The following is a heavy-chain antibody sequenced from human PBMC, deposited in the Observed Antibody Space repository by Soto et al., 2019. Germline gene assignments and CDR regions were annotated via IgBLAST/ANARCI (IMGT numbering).Heavy chain of an antibody. V-gene: IGHV1-18*01. J-gene: IGHJ4*02. CDR2: ISAYNGNT. Sequence: GASVKVSCKASGYTFTSYGISWVRQAPGQGLEWMGWISAYNGNTNYAQKLQGRVTMTTDTSTSTAYMELRSLRSDDTAVYYCARVSYYYDSSGYLPDYWGQGALVTVS. CDR3: ARVSYYYDSSGYLPDY. D-gene: IGHD3-22*01. CDR1: GYTFTSYG.